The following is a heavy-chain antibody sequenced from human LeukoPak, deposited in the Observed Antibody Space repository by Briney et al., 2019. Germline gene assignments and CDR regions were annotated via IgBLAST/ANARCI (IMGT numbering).Heavy chain of an antibody. CDR3: AKGPLRGTAAAIDY. CDR1: GLTFNNYG. J-gene: IGHJ4*02. Sequence: GGSLRLSCAASGLTFNNYGVHWVRQAPGKGLEWVAVISYDGRNKHYPDSVKGRFTISRDISTDTLWLQMDSLRTEDTAVYYCAKGPLRGTAAAIDYWGQGTLVTVSS. CDR2: ISYDGRNK. V-gene: IGHV3-30*18. D-gene: IGHD2-2*01.